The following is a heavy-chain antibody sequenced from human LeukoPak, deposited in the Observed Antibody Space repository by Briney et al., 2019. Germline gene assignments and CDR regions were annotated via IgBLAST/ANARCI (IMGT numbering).Heavy chain of an antibody. J-gene: IGHJ3*02. D-gene: IGHD4-17*01. V-gene: IGHV4-39*07. CDR2: IYYSGST. CDR3: AATTVTTRAFDI. Sequence: SETLSLTCSVSGGSISSSSYYWGWIRQPPGKGLEWIGSIYYSGSTYYNPSLKSRVTISVDTSKNQFSLKLSSVTAADTAVYYCAATTVTTRAFDIWGQGTMVTVSS. CDR1: GGSISSSSYY.